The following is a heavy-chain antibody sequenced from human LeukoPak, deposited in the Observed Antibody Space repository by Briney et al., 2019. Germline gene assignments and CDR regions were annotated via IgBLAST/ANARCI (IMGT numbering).Heavy chain of an antibody. D-gene: IGHD6-13*01. CDR3: ARDYWSSSWYLGYFDY. CDR1: GGTFCSYA. Sequence: SVKVSCKASGGTFCSYAISWVRQAPGQGLEWRGRIIPILGIANYAQKFQGRVTITADKSTSTAYMELSSLRSEDTAVYYCARDYWSSSWYLGYFDYWGQGTLVTVSS. CDR2: IIPILGIA. J-gene: IGHJ4*02. V-gene: IGHV1-69*04.